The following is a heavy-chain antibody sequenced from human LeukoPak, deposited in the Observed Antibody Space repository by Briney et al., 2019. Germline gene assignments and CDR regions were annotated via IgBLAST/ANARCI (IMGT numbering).Heavy chain of an antibody. CDR3: AKVATETTVTIIALIDAFDI. Sequence: QPGGSLRLSCAASGFTFGSYAMSWVRQAPGKGLEWVSAISGSGGSTYYADSVKGRFTISRDNSKNTLYLQMNSLRAEDTAVYYCAKVATETTVTIIALIDAFDIWGQGTMVTVSS. D-gene: IGHD4-17*01. CDR1: GFTFGSYA. CDR2: ISGSGGST. J-gene: IGHJ3*02. V-gene: IGHV3-23*01.